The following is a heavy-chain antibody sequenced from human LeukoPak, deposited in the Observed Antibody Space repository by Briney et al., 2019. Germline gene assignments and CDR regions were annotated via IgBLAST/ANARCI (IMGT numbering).Heavy chain of an antibody. CDR1: GYTFTGYY. CDR3: AIRELLDDAFDI. CDR2: INPNSGGT. V-gene: IGHV1-2*02. Sequence: ASVTLSCKASGYTFTGYYMHWVRQAPGQGLEWMGWINPNSGGTNYAQKFQGRVTMTRDTSISTAYMELSRLRSDDTAVYYCAIRELLDDAFDIWGEGTRDPVSS. J-gene: IGHJ3*02. D-gene: IGHD1-26*01.